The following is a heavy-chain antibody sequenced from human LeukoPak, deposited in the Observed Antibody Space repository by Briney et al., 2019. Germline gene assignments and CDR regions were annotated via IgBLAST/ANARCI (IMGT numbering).Heavy chain of an antibody. J-gene: IGHJ4*02. CDR2: INPNGGGT. Sequence: GASVKVSCKASGYTFTGYYMHWVRQAPGQGLEWMGWINPNGGGTNYAQEFQGRVTMTRDTSISTAYMELSRLRSDDTAVYYCASFCRFGEIRCVDYWGQGTLVTVSS. CDR3: ASFCRFGEIRCVDY. D-gene: IGHD3-10*01. V-gene: IGHV1-2*02. CDR1: GYTFTGYY.